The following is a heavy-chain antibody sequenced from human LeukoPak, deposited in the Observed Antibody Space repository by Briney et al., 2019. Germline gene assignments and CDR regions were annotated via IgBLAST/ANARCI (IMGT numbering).Heavy chain of an antibody. V-gene: IGHV1-8*01. J-gene: IGHJ6*03. CDR3: ARAGTGYSSSWLARSRYYYYYMDV. CDR2: VHPDTGYA. CDR1: GYPFTTYE. Sequence: GASVKVSCKTSGYPFTTYEINWVRQAAGQGLEWMGWVHPDTGYADYAQKFQGRVTMTMNTSISTAYMELSSLRSEDTAVYYCARAGTGYSSSWLARSRYYYYYMDVWGKGTTVTVSS. D-gene: IGHD6-13*01.